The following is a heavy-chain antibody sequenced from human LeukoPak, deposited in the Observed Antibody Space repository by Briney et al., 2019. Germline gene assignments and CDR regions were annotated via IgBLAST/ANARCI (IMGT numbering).Heavy chain of an antibody. CDR1: GFSFSSYA. CDR3: AKDGGNSEDYFDY. J-gene: IGHJ4*02. Sequence: GGSLRLSCAASGFSFSSYAMSWVRQAPGKGLEWVSAISGGGGSTYYADSVKGRFTISRDNSKNTLYLQMNSLRAEDTAVYYCAKDGGNSEDYFDYWGQGTLVTVSS. CDR2: ISGGGGST. D-gene: IGHD4-23*01. V-gene: IGHV3-23*01.